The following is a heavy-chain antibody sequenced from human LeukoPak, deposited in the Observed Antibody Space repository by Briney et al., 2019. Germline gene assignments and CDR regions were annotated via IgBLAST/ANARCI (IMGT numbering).Heavy chain of an antibody. Sequence: GGSLRLSCAASGFTLSSYNMNWVRQAPGKGLEWVSFISSSSSYIQYADSMKGRFTISRDNAKNSLYLQMNGLRAEDTAVYYCARGRVYNGYDPFDYWGQGTLVTVSS. CDR3: ARGRVYNGYDPFDY. CDR2: ISSSSSYI. V-gene: IGHV3-21*01. CDR1: GFTLSSYN. J-gene: IGHJ4*02. D-gene: IGHD5-12*01.